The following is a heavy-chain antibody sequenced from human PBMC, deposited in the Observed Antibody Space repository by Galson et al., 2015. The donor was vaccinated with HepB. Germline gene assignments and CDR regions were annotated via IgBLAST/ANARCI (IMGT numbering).Heavy chain of an antibody. Sequence: SVKVSCKASGGTFSGYTISWVRQAPGQGLEWMGRIIPILGIANYAQKFQGRVTITADKSTSTAYMELSSLRSEDTAVYYCASSIPDYDILTGYSDDYWGQGTLVTVSS. CDR1: GGTFSGYT. CDR2: IIPILGIA. CDR3: ASSIPDYDILTGYSDDY. J-gene: IGHJ4*02. D-gene: IGHD3-9*01. V-gene: IGHV1-69*02.